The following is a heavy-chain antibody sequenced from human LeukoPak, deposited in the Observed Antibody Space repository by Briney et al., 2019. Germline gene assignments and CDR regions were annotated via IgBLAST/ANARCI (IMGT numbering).Heavy chain of an antibody. J-gene: IGHJ3*02. V-gene: IGHV4-30-4*08. D-gene: IGHD6-6*01. CDR3: ARSPDSSSSGAFDI. Sequence: PSETLSLTCTVSGGSISSGDYYWSWIRQPPGKGLEWIGYIYYSGSTYYNPSLKSRVTISVDTSKNQFSLKLSSVTAADTAVYYCARSPDSSSSGAFDIWGQGTMVTVSS. CDR1: GGSISSGDYY. CDR2: IYYSGST.